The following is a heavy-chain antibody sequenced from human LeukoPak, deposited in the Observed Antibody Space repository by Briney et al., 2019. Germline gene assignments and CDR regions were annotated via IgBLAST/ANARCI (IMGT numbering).Heavy chain of an antibody. CDR1: GGSISRYY. J-gene: IGHJ3*02. CDR3: ARPRTAMVIDAFDI. V-gene: IGHV4-59*08. CDR2: IYYSGST. D-gene: IGHD5-18*01. Sequence: SETLSLTCTVSGGSISRYYWSWLRQPPGKGLEWIGYIYYSGSTNYNPSLKSRVTISVHTSKNQFSLKLSSVTAADTAVYYCARPRTAMVIDAFDIWGQGTMVTVSS.